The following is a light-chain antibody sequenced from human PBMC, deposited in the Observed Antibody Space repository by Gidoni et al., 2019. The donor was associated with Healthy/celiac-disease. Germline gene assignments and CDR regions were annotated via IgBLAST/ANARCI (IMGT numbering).Light chain of an antibody. CDR1: SSNIGAGYD. CDR2: GNS. CDR3: QSYDSSLSGSNV. V-gene: IGLV1-40*01. Sequence: QSVLTQPPSVSGAPGQRVTISCTGSSSNIGAGYDVHWYQQLPGTAPNLLIYGNSNRPSGVPDRFSGSKSGTSAALAITGLQAEDEADYYCQSYDSSLSGSNVFGGGTKLTVL. J-gene: IGLJ2*01.